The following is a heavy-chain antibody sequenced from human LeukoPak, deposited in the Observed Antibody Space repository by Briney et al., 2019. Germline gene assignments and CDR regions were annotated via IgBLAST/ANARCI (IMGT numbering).Heavy chain of an antibody. CDR1: GFTFSSYG. Sequence: GGSLRLSCAASGFTFSSYGMHWVRQAPGKGLEWVAFIRYDGSNKYYADSVKGRFTISRDNSKNTLYLQMNSLRAEDTAVYYCAKDLIGELLPITGSWGQGTLVTVSS. J-gene: IGHJ4*02. CDR2: IRYDGSNK. V-gene: IGHV3-30*02. D-gene: IGHD3-10*01. CDR3: AKDLIGELLPITGS.